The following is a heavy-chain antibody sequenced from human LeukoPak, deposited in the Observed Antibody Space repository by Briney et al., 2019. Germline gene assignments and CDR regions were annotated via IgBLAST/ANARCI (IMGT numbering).Heavy chain of an antibody. V-gene: IGHV4-30-4*08. Sequence: PSETLSLTCTVSGGSISSGGYYWSWLRQHPGKGLEWIGYIYYSGSTYYNPSLKSRVTISVDTSKNQFSLKLSSVTAADTAVYYCARGYYYDSMGDAFDIWGQGTMVTVSS. CDR1: GGSISSGGYY. CDR2: IYYSGST. CDR3: ARGYYYDSMGDAFDI. J-gene: IGHJ3*02. D-gene: IGHD3-22*01.